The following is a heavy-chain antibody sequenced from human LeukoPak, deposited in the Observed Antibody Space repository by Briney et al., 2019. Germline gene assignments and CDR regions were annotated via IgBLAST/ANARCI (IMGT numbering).Heavy chain of an antibody. CDR2: VNSDGSRT. D-gene: IGHD4-17*01. V-gene: IGHV3-74*03. Sequence: PTGGSLRLSCAASGFTFTKYWMHWVRQAPGKGLVWVSRVNSDGSRTTYADSAKGRFTISRDNANNTLYLQMNSLTAEGTAVYYCAREGSVTNDYWGQGSLVTVSS. J-gene: IGHJ4*02. CDR3: AREGSVTNDY. CDR1: GFTFTKYW.